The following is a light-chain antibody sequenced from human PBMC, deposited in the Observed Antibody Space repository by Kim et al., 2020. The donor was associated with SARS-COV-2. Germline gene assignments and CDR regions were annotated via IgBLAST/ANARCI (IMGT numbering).Light chain of an antibody. Sequence: RVTNAGTGSSSKIGAGYDVHWYQQLPGTAPKLLIYGNSNRPSGVPDRFSGSKSGTSASLAITGLQAEDEADYYCQSYDSSLSGSVFGGGTQLTVL. CDR3: QSYDSSLSGSV. CDR1: SSKIGAGYD. V-gene: IGLV1-40*01. J-gene: IGLJ2*01. CDR2: GNS.